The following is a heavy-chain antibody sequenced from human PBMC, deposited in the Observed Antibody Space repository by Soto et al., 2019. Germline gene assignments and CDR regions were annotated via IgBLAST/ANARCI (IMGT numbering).Heavy chain of an antibody. CDR3: ARVPLGCSSTSCLHYYYYGMDV. Sequence: PGGSLRLSCAASGFTFSDYYMSWIRQAPGKGLEWVSYISSSGSTIYYADSVKGRFTISRDNAKNSLYLQMNSLRAEDTAVYYCARVPLGCSSTSCLHYYYYGMDVWGQGTTVTVSS. CDR2: ISSSGSTI. D-gene: IGHD2-2*01. J-gene: IGHJ6*02. V-gene: IGHV3-11*01. CDR1: GFTFSDYY.